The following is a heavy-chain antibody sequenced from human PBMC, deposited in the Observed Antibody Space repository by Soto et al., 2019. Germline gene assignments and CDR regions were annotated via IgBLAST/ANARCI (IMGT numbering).Heavy chain of an antibody. D-gene: IGHD3-22*01. CDR2: ISSSSSYI. Sequence: GGSLRLSCAASGFTFSSYSMNWVRQAPGKGLEWVSSISSSSSYIYYADSVKGRFTISRDNAKNSLYLQMNSLRAEDTAVYYCARDFAQENYYDSSGYPSDYYFDYWGQGTLVTVSS. J-gene: IGHJ4*02. CDR1: GFTFSSYS. V-gene: IGHV3-21*01. CDR3: ARDFAQENYYDSSGYPSDYYFDY.